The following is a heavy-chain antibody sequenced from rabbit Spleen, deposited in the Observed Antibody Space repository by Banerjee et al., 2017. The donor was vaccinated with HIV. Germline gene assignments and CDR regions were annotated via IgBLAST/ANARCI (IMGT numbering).Heavy chain of an antibody. J-gene: IGHJ6*01. V-gene: IGHV1S45*01. CDR1: GFSFSTNYY. Sequence: QEQLVESGGGLVQPEGSLTLTCTASGFSFSTNYYMCWVRQAPGKGLEWIGYIDPVFGITYYANWVNGRFSISRENAQNTVFLQMTSLTAADTATYFCARGIPYGYAGDAYPPYGMALWGPGTLVTVS. CDR2: IDPVFGIT. D-gene: IGHD6-1*01. CDR3: ARGIPYGYAGDAYPPYGMAL.